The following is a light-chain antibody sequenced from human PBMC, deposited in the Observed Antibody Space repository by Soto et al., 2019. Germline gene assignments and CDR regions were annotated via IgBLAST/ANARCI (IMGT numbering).Light chain of an antibody. CDR1: SSDVGSYNR. Sequence: QSVLTQPPSVSGSPGQSVTISCSGTSSDVGSYNRVSWYQQHPGTAPKLIIYEVSYRPSGVPDRFSGSKSGNAASLTISGLQAEDEADYYCISYRSGNTLVFGGGTKVTVL. CDR2: EVS. V-gene: IGLV2-18*02. CDR3: ISYRSGNTLV. J-gene: IGLJ3*02.